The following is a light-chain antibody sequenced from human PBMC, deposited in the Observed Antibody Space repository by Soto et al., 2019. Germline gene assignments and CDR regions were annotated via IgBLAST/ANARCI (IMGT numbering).Light chain of an antibody. CDR2: DAS. CDR1: QSVGSY. CDR3: QQRGTSRP. J-gene: IGKJ4*01. Sequence: EIVLTQSPATLSLSPGERATLSCRASQSVGSYLAWYQQKPGQAPRLLIYDASNRAAGIPARFSGSWSGTDCTLTISSLEPEDFAVYYCQQRGTSRPFGGGSKVEIK. V-gene: IGKV3-11*01.